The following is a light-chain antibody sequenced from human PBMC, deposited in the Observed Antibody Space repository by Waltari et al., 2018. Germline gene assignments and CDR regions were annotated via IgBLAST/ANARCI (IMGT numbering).Light chain of an antibody. J-gene: IGKJ2*01. V-gene: IGKV1-5*03. CDR1: QNINRW. CDR3: QQYNSYSRT. Sequence: DIQLTQSPSTLSASVGDRVTITCRASQNINRWLDWYQQQPGNAHKLQIYKASNVESGVSSRFSGSGAGTEFTLTISSLQPDDFATYYCQQYNSYSRTFGQGTRLDI. CDR2: KAS.